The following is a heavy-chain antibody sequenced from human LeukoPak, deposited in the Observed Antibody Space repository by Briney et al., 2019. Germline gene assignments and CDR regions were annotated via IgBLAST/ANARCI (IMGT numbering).Heavy chain of an antibody. D-gene: IGHD6-19*01. V-gene: IGHV3-30*18. J-gene: IGHJ3*02. CDR1: GFTLSNYG. CDR2: ISYDGSNK. CDR3: AKVKYSSGWYGNAFDI. Sequence: PGGSLRLSCAASGFTLSNYGMRWVRQAPGKGLEWVAVISYDGSNKYYADSVKGRFTISRDNSKNTLYLQMNSLRAEDTAVYYCAKVKYSSGWYGNAFDIWGQGTMVTVSS.